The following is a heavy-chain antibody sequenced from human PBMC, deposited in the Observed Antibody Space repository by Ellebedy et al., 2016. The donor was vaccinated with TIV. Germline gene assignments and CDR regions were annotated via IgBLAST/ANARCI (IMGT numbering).Heavy chain of an antibody. J-gene: IGHJ4*02. D-gene: IGHD2-15*01. CDR3: AKLRQSPVVAAANYYFDY. V-gene: IGHV4-4*07. CDR1: GASISSYF. Sequence: GSLRLXXTVSGASISSYFWTWIRQPAGRALEWIGRIYSSGATNYNPSLKSRLTLSVDTSKNQFSLKLSSVTAADTAVYYCAKLRQSPVVAAANYYFDYWGQGILVTVSS. CDR2: IYSSGAT.